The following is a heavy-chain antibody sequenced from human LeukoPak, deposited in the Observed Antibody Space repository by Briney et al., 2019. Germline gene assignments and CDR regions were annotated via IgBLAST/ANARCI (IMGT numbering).Heavy chain of an antibody. D-gene: IGHD3-22*01. Sequence: GSLRLSCAASGFTFSSSAMSWSRQPPGKGLEWIGEINHSGSTNYNPSLKSRVTISVDTSKNQFSLKLSSVTAADTAVYYCARTPKYYYDSSGYYYTYYFDYWGQGTLVTVSS. CDR3: ARTPKYYYDSSGYYYTYYFDY. V-gene: IGHV4-34*01. J-gene: IGHJ4*02. CDR2: INHSGST. CDR1: GFTFSSSA.